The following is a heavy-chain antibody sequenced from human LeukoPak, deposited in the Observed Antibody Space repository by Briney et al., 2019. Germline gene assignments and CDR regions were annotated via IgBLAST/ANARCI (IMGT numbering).Heavy chain of an antibody. Sequence: PGGSLRLSCEASGFTFHDSYMTWIRQAPGKGLEWVSSISSSSSYIYYADSVKGRFTISRDNAKNSLYLQMNSLRAEDTAVYYCARDLRLIQLWAFDYWGQGTLVTVSS. CDR1: GFTFHDSY. D-gene: IGHD5-18*01. CDR3: ARDLRLIQLWAFDY. V-gene: IGHV3-11*06. CDR2: ISSSSSYI. J-gene: IGHJ4*02.